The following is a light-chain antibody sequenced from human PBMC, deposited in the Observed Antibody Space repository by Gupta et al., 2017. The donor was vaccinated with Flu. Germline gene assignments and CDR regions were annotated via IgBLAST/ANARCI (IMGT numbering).Light chain of an antibody. CDR2: RNA. CDR3: AAWYDNLSGPWL. V-gene: IGLV1-47*01. Sequence: SSKIGSNYFFVYQQYPGTAPKLLFHRNALRPSWVPYRLSGSKSGTSASLAISGLRSEDEADYYCAAWYDNLSGPWLFGGGTKLTVL. CDR1: SSKIGSNY. J-gene: IGLJ3*02.